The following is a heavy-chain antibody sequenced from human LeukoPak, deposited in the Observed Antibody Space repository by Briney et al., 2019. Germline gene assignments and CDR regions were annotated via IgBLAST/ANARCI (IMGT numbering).Heavy chain of an antibody. Sequence: ETLSLTCAVYGGSFSGYYWSWIRQPPGKGLEWVSVIYSGGYTYYADSVRGRFTISRDTSKNTLYLQMNSLRAEDTAVYYCARDYGLYSAFDIWGQGTMVTVSS. CDR2: IYSGGYT. J-gene: IGHJ3*02. D-gene: IGHD3-3*01. CDR1: GGSFSGYY. CDR3: ARDYGLYSAFDI. V-gene: IGHV3-53*01.